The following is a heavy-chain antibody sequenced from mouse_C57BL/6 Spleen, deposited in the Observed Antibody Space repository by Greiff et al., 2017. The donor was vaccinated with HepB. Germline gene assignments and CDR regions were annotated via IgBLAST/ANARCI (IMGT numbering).Heavy chain of an antibody. CDR1: GHTFTDYE. V-gene: IGHV1-15*01. J-gene: IGHJ4*01. Sequence: QVQLQQSGAELVRPGASVTLSCKASGHTFTDYEMHWVKQTPVHGLEWIGAIDPETGGTAYNQKFKGKAILTADKSSSTAYMELRSLTSEDSAVYYCTRSHYYGYAMDYWGQGTSVTVSS. CDR2: IDPETGGT. CDR3: TRSHYYGYAMDY. D-gene: IGHD1-1*01.